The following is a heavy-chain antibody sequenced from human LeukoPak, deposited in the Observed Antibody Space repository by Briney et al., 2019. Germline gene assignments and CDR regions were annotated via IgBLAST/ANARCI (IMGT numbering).Heavy chain of an antibody. D-gene: IGHD4/OR15-4a*01. Sequence: PSQTLSLTCTVSGGSISSGDYYWSWIRQPPGKGLEWIGYIYYSGSTNYNPSLKSRVTISVDTSKNQFSLKLSSVTAADTAVYYCARGQVLGRFDPWGQGTLVTVSS. J-gene: IGHJ5*02. CDR3: ARGQVLGRFDP. CDR2: IYYSGST. V-gene: IGHV4-30-4*08. CDR1: GGSISSGDYY.